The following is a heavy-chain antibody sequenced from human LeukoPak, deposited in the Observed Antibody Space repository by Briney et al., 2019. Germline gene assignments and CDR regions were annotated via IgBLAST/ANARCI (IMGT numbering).Heavy chain of an antibody. CDR1: GFTFSDYD. V-gene: IGHV3-13*01. CDR2: IGTAGDT. CDR3: ARVAKERVGGVYYFDY. J-gene: IGHJ4*02. Sequence: PGGSLRLSCAASGFTFSDYDMHWVRQPTGKGLESVAAIGTAGDTYYTGSVKGRFTISRENAKNSLYLQMNSLRAGDTAVYYCARVAKERVGGVYYFDYWGQGTLVTVSS. D-gene: IGHD1-1*01.